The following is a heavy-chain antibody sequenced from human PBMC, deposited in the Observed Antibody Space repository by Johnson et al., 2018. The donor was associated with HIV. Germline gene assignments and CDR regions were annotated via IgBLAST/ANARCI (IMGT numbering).Heavy chain of an antibody. V-gene: IGHV3-30-3*01. D-gene: IGHD3-22*01. CDR1: GFTFSSYA. Sequence: QVQLVESGGAVVQPGRSLTLSCAASGFTFSSYAMHWVRQAPGKGLEWVAVISYDGSNKYYADSVKGRFTISRDNSKNTLYLQMNSLRAEDTAVYYCARVSSGGAFDIWGQGTMVTVSS. J-gene: IGHJ3*02. CDR3: ARVSSGGAFDI. CDR2: ISYDGSNK.